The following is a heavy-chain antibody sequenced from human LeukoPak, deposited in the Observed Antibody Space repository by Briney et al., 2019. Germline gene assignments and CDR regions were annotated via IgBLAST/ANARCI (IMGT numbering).Heavy chain of an antibody. J-gene: IGHJ4*02. D-gene: IGHD3-22*01. Sequence: ASVNVSCKASGGTFSIYAISWVRQAPGQGLEWMGGIIPIFGTANYAQKFQGRVTVTADESTSTAYMELSSLRSEDTAVYYCASEPRLHYYDSSGSPIPLCFDYWGQGTPVTVSS. V-gene: IGHV1-69*13. CDR1: GGTFSIYA. CDR3: ASEPRLHYYDSSGSPIPLCFDY. CDR2: IIPIFGTA.